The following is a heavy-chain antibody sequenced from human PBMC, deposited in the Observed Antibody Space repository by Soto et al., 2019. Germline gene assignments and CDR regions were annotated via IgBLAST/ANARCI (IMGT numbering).Heavy chain of an antibody. V-gene: IGHV4-34*01. D-gene: IGHD6-19*01. CDR3: ARRRIGGWKYYMDV. Sequence: QVQLQQWGAGLLKPSETLSLTCAVYGGSFSGYYWSWIRQPPGKGLEWIGEINHSGSTNYNPSLKSRVTISVDTSKNQFSLKLSSVTAADTAVYYCARRRIGGWKYYMDVWGKGTTVTVSS. J-gene: IGHJ6*03. CDR1: GGSFSGYY. CDR2: INHSGST.